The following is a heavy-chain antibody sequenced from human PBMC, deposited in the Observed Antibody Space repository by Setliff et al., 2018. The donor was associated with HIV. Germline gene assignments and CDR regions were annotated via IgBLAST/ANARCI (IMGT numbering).Heavy chain of an antibody. CDR3: VRYIGAAAGYIDH. CDR2: ISTGDADS. J-gene: IGHJ4*02. V-gene: IGHV5-51*01. D-gene: IGHD6-25*01. Sequence: PGESLKISCHLSGYSFVDFWSGWVRQMPGKGLEWVGFISTGDADSRYSPSFRGQVTISADKSTTTAYLDWASLKASDTAMYYCVRYIGAAAGYIDHWGQGTLVTVSS. CDR1: GYSFVDFW.